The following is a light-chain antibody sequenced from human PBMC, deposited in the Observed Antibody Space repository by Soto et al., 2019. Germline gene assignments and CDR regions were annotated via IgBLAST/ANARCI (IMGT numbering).Light chain of an antibody. Sequence: QSVLTQPPSVSGSPGQSVTISCTGTSSDVGSYNRLSWYQQPPGTAPKLIMYEVNTRPSGVRDRFSGSKSGSTAALTISGLQAEDEADYYCSLYISGSTYVFGTGTKLTVL. CDR1: SSDVGSYNR. J-gene: IGLJ1*01. CDR2: EVN. CDR3: SLYISGSTYV. V-gene: IGLV2-18*01.